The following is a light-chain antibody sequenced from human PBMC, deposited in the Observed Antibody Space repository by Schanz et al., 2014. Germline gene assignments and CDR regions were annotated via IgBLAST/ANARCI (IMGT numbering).Light chain of an antibody. CDR3: SSYGGSSTL. V-gene: IGLV2-14*03. Sequence: QSALTQPASVSGSPGQSITISCTGTSSDVGGYNYVSWYQHHPGKAPKLMIFDVSNRPSGVSNRFSGSKSGNTASLTISGLQAEDEADYFCSSYGGSSTLFGPGTKLTVL. CDR2: DVS. J-gene: IGLJ1*01. CDR1: SSDVGGYNY.